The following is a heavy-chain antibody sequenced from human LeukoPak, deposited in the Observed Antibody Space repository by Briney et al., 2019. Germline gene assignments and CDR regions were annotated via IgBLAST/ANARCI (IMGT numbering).Heavy chain of an antibody. CDR2: ISSSGNAI. D-gene: IGHD2-15*01. CDR1: GFTFSTYE. Sequence: GGSLRLSCVVSGFTFSTYEMNWVRQAPGKGLEWVSYISSSGNAIFYADSVRGRFTISRDNAKNSLYLQMNSLRAEDTAVYYCAREGQDLFDYWGQGTLVTVSS. V-gene: IGHV3-48*03. CDR3: AREGQDLFDY. J-gene: IGHJ4*02.